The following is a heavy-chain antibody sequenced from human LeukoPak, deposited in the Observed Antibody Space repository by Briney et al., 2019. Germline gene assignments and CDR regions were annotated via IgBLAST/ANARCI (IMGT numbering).Heavy chain of an antibody. CDR3: ARGSLLWFGELSLLDY. Sequence: GGSLRLSCAASGFTFSSYAMHWVRQAPGKGLEWVAVISYDGSNKYYADSVKGRFTISRDNSKNTLYLQMNSLKAEDTAVYYCARGSLLWFGELSLLDYWGQGTLVTVSS. CDR2: ISYDGSNK. V-gene: IGHV3-30*04. CDR1: GFTFSSYA. D-gene: IGHD3-10*01. J-gene: IGHJ4*02.